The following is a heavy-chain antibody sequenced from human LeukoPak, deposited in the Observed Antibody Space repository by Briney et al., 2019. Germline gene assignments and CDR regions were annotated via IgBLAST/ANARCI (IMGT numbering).Heavy chain of an antibody. CDR1: GFTFSSYA. V-gene: IGHV3-30-3*01. J-gene: IGHJ6*03. D-gene: IGHD3-3*01. Sequence: GGSLRLSCAASGFTFSSYAMHWVRQAPGKGLEWVAVISYDGSNKYYADSVKGRFTISRDNSKNTLYLQMNSLRAEDTAVYYCARDPAYDDYYYYMDVWGKGTTVTVSS. CDR2: ISYDGSNK. CDR3: ARDPAYDDYYYYMDV.